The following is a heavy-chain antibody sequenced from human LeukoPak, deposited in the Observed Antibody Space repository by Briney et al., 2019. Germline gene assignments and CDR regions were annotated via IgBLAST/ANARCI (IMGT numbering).Heavy chain of an antibody. CDR3: ARSSAGYSSYYYYYYYGMDV. D-gene: IGHD6-19*01. J-gene: IGHJ6*02. Sequence: GGSLRLSCAASGFTVSSYWMSWVRQAPGKGLEWVANIKQDGSEKYHVDSVKGRFTISRDNAKNSLYLQMNSLRAEDTAVYYCARSSAGYSSYYYYYYYGMDVWGQGTTVTVSS. CDR2: IKQDGSEK. CDR1: GFTVSSYW. V-gene: IGHV3-7*03.